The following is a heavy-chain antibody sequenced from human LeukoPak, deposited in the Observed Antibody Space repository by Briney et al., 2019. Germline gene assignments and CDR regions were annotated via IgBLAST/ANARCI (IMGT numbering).Heavy chain of an antibody. Sequence: ASVKVSCKASGFTFTTSAMQWVRQARGQRLEWIGWIVVGSGNTNYAQKFQERVTITRDMSTSTAYMELSSLRSEDTAVYYCAADSRRTYYDFWSGYWYAFDIRGQRTMVTVSS. D-gene: IGHD3-3*01. J-gene: IGHJ3*02. CDR2: IVVGSGNT. V-gene: IGHV1-58*02. CDR1: GFTFTTSA. CDR3: AADSRRTYYDFWSGYWYAFDI.